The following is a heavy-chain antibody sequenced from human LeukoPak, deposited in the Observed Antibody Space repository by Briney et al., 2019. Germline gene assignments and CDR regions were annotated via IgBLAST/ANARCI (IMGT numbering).Heavy chain of an antibody. CDR1: GFTFSSFG. Sequence: GGSLRLSCSASGFTFSSFGMHWVRQAPGRGLEFVSAITSNGGSTYFADSVKGRFTISRDNSKNTLYLQMSSLRVEDTAVYYCETRSEGGYWGQGTLVTVSS. V-gene: IGHV3-64D*09. J-gene: IGHJ4*02. CDR3: ETRSEGGY. D-gene: IGHD6-19*01. CDR2: ITSNGGST.